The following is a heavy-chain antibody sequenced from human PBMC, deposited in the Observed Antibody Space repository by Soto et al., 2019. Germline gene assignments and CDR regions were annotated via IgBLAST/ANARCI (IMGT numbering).Heavy chain of an antibody. D-gene: IGHD3-22*01. CDR3: ARGKGYYYDHGGVIGDS. V-gene: IGHV4-34*01. Sequence: QVQLQQWGAGLLKPSETLSLTCAVSGGPFSGYYWMLIRQTPGKGLEWIGEGNHIGGSNYNPSLKSPVTMTVDASKQQFGLELKSATATYAATYYCARGKGYYYDHGGVIGDSWGQGTLVTVSS. CDR2: GNHIGGS. CDR1: GGPFSGYY. J-gene: IGHJ4*02.